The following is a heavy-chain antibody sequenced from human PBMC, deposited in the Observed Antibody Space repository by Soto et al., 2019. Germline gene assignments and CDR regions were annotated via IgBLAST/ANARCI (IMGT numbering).Heavy chain of an antibody. CDR1: GFTFNPYN. CDR2: ISTSSSYI. D-gene: IGHD1-1*01. V-gene: IGHV3-21*01. J-gene: IGHJ5*01. Sequence: GGSLRLSCEGSGFTFNPYNMNWFRQAPGKGLEWVASISTSSSYIYYAASVEGRFTVSRGNAKNSLYLQMSDLRDEDTAVYYCARGLERATRTTWFDSWGQGTQVTVSS. CDR3: ARGLERATRTTWFDS.